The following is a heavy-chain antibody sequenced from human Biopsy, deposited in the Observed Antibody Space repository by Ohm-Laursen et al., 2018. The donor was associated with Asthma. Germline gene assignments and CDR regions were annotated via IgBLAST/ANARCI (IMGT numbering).Heavy chain of an antibody. V-gene: IGHV4-30-2*06. CDR1: GDSIDSGDYS. CDR3: ARGWNCGGDCYSLDS. D-gene: IGHD2-21*02. J-gene: IGHJ4*02. Sequence: SQTLSFTCAVSGDSIDSGDYSWTWIRQSPGVGLEWIGYIYRNGNTYYNPTLKNRVTISIDRSKNQFSLRLRSVTAADTAVYYCARGWNCGGDCYSLDSWGQGTLVTVSS. CDR2: IYRNGNT.